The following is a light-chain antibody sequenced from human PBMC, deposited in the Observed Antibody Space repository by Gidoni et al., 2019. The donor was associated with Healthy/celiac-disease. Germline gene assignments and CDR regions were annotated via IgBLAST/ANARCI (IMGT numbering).Light chain of an antibody. J-gene: IGLJ2*01. CDR3: CSYAGSSTHVV. Sequence: QSALTQPASVSGSPGQPITISCTGTSSDVGSYNLVSWYQQHPGKAPKLMSYEVSKRPSGVSNRFSGSKSGNTASLTISGLQAEDEADYYCCSYAGSSTHVVFGGGTKLTVL. CDR2: EVS. CDR1: SSDVGSYNL. V-gene: IGLV2-23*02.